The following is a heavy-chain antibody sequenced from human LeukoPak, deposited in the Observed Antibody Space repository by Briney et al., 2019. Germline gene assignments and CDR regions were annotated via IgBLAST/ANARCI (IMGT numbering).Heavy chain of an antibody. CDR1: GYTFTGYY. CDR2: INPNSGGT. V-gene: IGHV1-2*02. J-gene: IGHJ4*02. CDR3: ARAETTVTTIDY. D-gene: IGHD4-17*01. Sequence: ASVKASCKASGYTFTGYYMHWVRQAPGQGLEWMGWINPNSGGTNYAQKFQGRVTMTRDTSISTAYMELSRLRSDDTAVYYCARAETTVTTIDYWGQGTLVTVSS.